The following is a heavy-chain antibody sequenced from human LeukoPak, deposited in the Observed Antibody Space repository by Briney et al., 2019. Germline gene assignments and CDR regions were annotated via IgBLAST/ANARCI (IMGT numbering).Heavy chain of an antibody. D-gene: IGHD4-23*01. V-gene: IGHV1-69*04. CDR3: ASPLRHDYGGNGDAFDI. J-gene: IGHJ3*02. CDR1: GGTFSSYA. CDR2: IIPILGIA. Sequence: ASVKVSCKASGGTFSSYAISWVRQAPGQGLEWMGRIIPILGIANYAQKFQGRVTITADKSTSTAYMELSSLRSEDTAVYYCASPLRHDYGGNGDAFDIWGQGTVVTVSS.